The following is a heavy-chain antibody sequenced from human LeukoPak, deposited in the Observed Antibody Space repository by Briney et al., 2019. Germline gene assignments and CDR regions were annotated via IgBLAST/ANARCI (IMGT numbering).Heavy chain of an antibody. D-gene: IGHD2-2*01. V-gene: IGHV3-23*01. CDR3: ARSPGGRFESPVVVPAALYYYYYYMDV. CDR1: GFTFSCYA. CDR2: ISGSGGTT. Sequence: GGSLRLSCAASGFTFSCYAMSWVRQAPGKGLEWVSTISGSGGTTYYADSVKGRFTISRDNSKNTLFLQMSSLRSEDTAVYYCARSPGGRFESPVVVPAALYYYYYYMDVWGKGTTVTVSS. J-gene: IGHJ6*03.